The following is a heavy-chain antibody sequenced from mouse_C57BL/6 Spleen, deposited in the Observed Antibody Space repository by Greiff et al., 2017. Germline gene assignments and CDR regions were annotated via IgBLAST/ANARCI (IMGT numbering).Heavy chain of an antibody. Sequence: QVQLQQSGAELVKPGASVKISCKASGYAFSSYWMNWVKQRPGKGLEWIGQIYPGDGDTNYNGKFKGKATLTADKSTSTAYMQLSSLTSEDSAVYFCARKGYVDGYPFFAKDYWGQGTSVTVSS. CDR1: GYAFSSYW. V-gene: IGHV1-80*01. CDR3: ARKGYVDGYPFFAKDY. J-gene: IGHJ4*01. D-gene: IGHD2-3*01. CDR2: IYPGDGDT.